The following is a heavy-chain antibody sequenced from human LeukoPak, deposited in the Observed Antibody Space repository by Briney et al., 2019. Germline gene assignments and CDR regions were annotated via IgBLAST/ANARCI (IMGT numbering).Heavy chain of an antibody. CDR1: GFTFGDYA. J-gene: IGHJ3*02. D-gene: IGHD4-11*01. V-gene: IGHV3-49*03. CDR2: IRSKVYGETT. CDR3: SADYKYGPVNAYDI. Sequence: PGRSLRLCCTASGFTFGDYAMSWFRQAPGKGLEWVSFIRSKVYGETTNYAASVQGRFTISRDNSKNIAYLQLNSLKTEDTAVYYCSADYKYGPVNAYDIWGQGTMVTVSS.